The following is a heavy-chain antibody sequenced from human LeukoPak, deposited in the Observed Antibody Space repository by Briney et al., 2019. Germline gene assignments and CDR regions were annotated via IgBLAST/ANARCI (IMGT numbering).Heavy chain of an antibody. D-gene: IGHD4-23*01. J-gene: IGHJ6*02. Sequence: GESLKTSFTGSGYSFTSYWLCCVRQMPGKGLEWMGIIYPGDSDTRYSPSFQGQVTISADKSISTAYLQWSSLKASDTAIYYCARHAGYGGNLYYYGMDVWGQGTTVTVSS. CDR2: IYPGDSDT. V-gene: IGHV5-51*01. CDR3: ARHAGYGGNLYYYGMDV. CDR1: GYSFTSYW.